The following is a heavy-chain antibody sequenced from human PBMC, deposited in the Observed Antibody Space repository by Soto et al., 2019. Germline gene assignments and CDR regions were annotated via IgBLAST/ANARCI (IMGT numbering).Heavy chain of an antibody. Sequence: GESLKISCKGSGYRFINYWIGWVRQMPGKGLEWMGIINPGDSDTRYSPSFQGQVAISADKSISTAYLQWSSLKASDTAIYFCARSFTAGTAGDYWGQGTLVTVSS. CDR3: ARSFTAGTAGDY. D-gene: IGHD6-19*01. CDR1: GYRFINYW. J-gene: IGHJ4*02. CDR2: INPGDSDT. V-gene: IGHV5-51*01.